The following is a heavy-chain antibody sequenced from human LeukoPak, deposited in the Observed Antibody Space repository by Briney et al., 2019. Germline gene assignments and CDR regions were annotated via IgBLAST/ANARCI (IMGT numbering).Heavy chain of an antibody. CDR1: GGTFSSYA. CDR3: ARGYCSSTSCPFDY. J-gene: IGHJ4*02. V-gene: IGHV1-69*05. Sequence: GASVKVSCKASGGTFSSYAISWVRQAPGQGLEWMGGIIPIFGTANYAQKFQGGVTITTDESTSTAYMELSSLRSEDTAVYYCARGYCSSTSCPFDYWGQGTLVTVSS. CDR2: IIPIFGTA. D-gene: IGHD2-2*01.